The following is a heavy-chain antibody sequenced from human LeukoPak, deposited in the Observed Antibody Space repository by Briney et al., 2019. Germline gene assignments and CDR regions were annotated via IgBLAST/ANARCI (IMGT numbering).Heavy chain of an antibody. CDR2: ISAYNGNT. CDR1: GYTFTSYG. J-gene: IGHJ4*02. CDR3: ARHTMIVVVTPFD. D-gene: IGHD3-22*01. V-gene: IGHV1-18*01. Sequence: ASVKVSCKASGYTFTSYGISWVRQAPGQGLEWMGWISAYNGNTNYAQKLQGRVTMTTDTSTSTAYMELSRLRSDDTAVYYCARHTMIVVVTPFDWGQGTLVTVSS.